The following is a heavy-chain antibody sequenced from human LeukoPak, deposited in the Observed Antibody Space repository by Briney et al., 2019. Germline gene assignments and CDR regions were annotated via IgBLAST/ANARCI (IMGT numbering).Heavy chain of an antibody. CDR2: INHSGST. V-gene: IGHV4-34*01. Sequence: SETLSLTCAVYGGSFSGYYLSWIRQPPGKGLEWIGEINHSGSTNYNPSLKSRVTISVDTSKNQFSLKLSSVTAADTAVYYCASLTGAFDIWGQGTMVTVSS. D-gene: IGHD1-14*01. CDR1: GGSFSGYY. CDR3: ASLTGAFDI. J-gene: IGHJ3*02.